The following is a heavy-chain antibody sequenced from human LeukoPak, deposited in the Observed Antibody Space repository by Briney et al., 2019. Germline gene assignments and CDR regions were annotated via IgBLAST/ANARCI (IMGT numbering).Heavy chain of an antibody. Sequence: ASVKVSCKASGYTFTSYAMHWVRQAPGQRLEWMGWINAGNGNTKYSQKFQGRVTITRDTSASTAYMELSSLRSEDTVVYYCARVRGSGAAGFDYWGQGTLVTVSS. J-gene: IGHJ4*02. CDR2: INAGNGNT. D-gene: IGHD3-10*01. V-gene: IGHV1-3*01. CDR1: GYTFTSYA. CDR3: ARVRGSGAAGFDY.